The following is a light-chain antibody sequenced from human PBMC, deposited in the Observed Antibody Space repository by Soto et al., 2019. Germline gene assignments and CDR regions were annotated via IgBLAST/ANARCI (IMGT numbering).Light chain of an antibody. CDR2: KAS. V-gene: IGKV1-5*03. CDR3: QHYNSYSEA. Sequence: DIQMTQSPSTLYGCXXDRFTLTCPASRTICSWLAWYQQKPGKAPKILMYKASTLKSGVPSRFSGSGSGTEFTLTIISLQPDDFATYYCQHYNSYSEAFAQRTKVAIK. CDR1: RTICSW. J-gene: IGKJ1*01.